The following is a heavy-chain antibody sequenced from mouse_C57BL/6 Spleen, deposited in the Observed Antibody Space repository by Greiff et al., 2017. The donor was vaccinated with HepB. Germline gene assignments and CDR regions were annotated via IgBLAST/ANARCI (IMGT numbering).Heavy chain of an antibody. Sequence: EVKLLESGPGLVKPSQSLSLTCSVTGYSITSGYYWNWIRQFPGNILEWMGYISYDGSNNYNPSLKNRISITRDTSKNQFFLKLNSVTTEDTATYYCARDYGSSFDYWGQGTTLTVSS. CDR2: ISYDGSN. CDR1: GYSITSGYY. D-gene: IGHD1-1*01. J-gene: IGHJ2*01. CDR3: ARDYGSSFDY. V-gene: IGHV3-6*01.